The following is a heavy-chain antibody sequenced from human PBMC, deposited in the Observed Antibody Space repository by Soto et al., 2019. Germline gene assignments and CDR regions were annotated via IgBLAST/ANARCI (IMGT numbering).Heavy chain of an antibody. Sequence: SETLSLTCTVSGGSISSYYWSWIRQPAGKGLEWIGRIYTSGSTNYNPSLKSRVTMSVDTSKNQFSLKLSSVTAADTAVYYCARADCTNGVCYDFDYWGQGTLVTAPQ. CDR2: IYTSGST. CDR1: GGSISSYY. V-gene: IGHV4-4*07. CDR3: ARADCTNGVCYDFDY. D-gene: IGHD2-8*01. J-gene: IGHJ4*02.